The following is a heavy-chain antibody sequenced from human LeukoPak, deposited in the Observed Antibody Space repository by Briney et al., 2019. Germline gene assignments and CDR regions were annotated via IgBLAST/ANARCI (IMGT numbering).Heavy chain of an antibody. V-gene: IGHV1-69*13. J-gene: IGHJ3*02. CDR3: AREGLDYGFDI. D-gene: IGHD4/OR15-4a*01. CDR1: GGTFSSYA. Sequence: GASVKVSCKASGGTFSSYAISWVRQAPGQGLEWMGGIIPIFGTANYAQKFQGRVTITADESTSTAYMELSSLRSGDTAVYYCAREGLDYGFDIWGQGTMVTVSS. CDR2: IIPIFGTA.